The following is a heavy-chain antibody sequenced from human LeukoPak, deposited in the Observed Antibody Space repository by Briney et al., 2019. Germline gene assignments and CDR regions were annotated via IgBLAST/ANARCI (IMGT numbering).Heavy chain of an antibody. D-gene: IGHD3-22*01. V-gene: IGHV4-4*07. J-gene: IGHJ1*01. Sequence: SETLSLTCTVSGGSISSYYWSWIRQPAGKGLEWIGRIYTSGSTNYNPSLKSRVTMSVDTSKNQFSLKLSSVTAADTAVYYCAREEPHYDSSGYHEYFQHWGQGTLATVSS. CDR3: AREEPHYDSSGYHEYFQH. CDR1: GGSISSYY. CDR2: IYTSGST.